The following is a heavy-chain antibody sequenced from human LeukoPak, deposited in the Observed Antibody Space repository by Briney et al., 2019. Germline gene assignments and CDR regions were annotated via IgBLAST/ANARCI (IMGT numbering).Heavy chain of an antibody. CDR2: TYYRSKWYN. D-gene: IGHD6-6*01. J-gene: IGHJ5*02. V-gene: IGHV6-1*01. CDR3: ARDLVGYSSSSVLSDWFDP. CDR1: GDSVSINSAA. Sequence: SQTLSLTFAISGDSVSINSAAWNWVRQSPSRGLEWLGSTYYRSKWYNDYAVSVKSRITMNADTSKNQFSLQLNSVTPEDTAVYYCARDLVGYSSSSVLSDWFDPWGQGTLVTVSS.